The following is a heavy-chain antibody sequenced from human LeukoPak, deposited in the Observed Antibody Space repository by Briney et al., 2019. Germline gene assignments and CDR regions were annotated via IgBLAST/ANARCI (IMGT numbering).Heavy chain of an antibody. CDR2: ISSSGSTI. Sequence: GGSLRLSCAASGFTFSSYSMNWVRQAPGKGLEWVSYISSSGSTIYYADSVKGRFTISRDNAKNSLYLQMNSLRAEDTAVYYCARLGVPPGYYMDVWGKGTTVTVSS. CDR3: ARLGVPPGYYMDV. J-gene: IGHJ6*03. CDR1: GFTFSSYS. V-gene: IGHV3-48*04. D-gene: IGHD3-16*01.